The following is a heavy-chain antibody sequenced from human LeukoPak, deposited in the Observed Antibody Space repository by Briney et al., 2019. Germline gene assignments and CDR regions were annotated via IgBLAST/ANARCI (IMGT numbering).Heavy chain of an antibody. V-gene: IGHV3-43*02. Sequence: GGSLRLSCAASGFTFDDYAMHWVRQAPGKGLEWVSLISGDGGSTYYADSVKGRSTISRDNSKNSLYLQMNSLRTENTALYYCAKDREDYDGMDVWGQGTTVTVSS. J-gene: IGHJ6*02. CDR2: ISGDGGST. CDR1: GFTFDDYA. CDR3: AKDREDYDGMDV.